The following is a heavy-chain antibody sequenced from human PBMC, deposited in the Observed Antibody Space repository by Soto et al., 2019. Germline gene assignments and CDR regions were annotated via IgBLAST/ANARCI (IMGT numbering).Heavy chain of an antibody. J-gene: IGHJ3*01. Sequence: EVQVLESGGGLVQPGGSLRLSCAASGFTFSYYWMHWVRQAPGTGLVWVSHIQNDGSRTTYADSVKGRFTISRDNAKNTLYLQMNSLRAEDTAVYYCARGDRGAFDLWGQGTMVTVSS. CDR1: GFTFSYYW. V-gene: IGHV3-74*01. CDR3: ARGDRGAFDL. CDR2: IQNDGSRT. D-gene: IGHD3-10*01.